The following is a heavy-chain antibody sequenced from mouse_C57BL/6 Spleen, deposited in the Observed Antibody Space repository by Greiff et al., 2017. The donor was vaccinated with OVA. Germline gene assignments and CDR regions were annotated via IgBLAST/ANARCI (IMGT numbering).Heavy chain of an antibody. CDR1: GYAFSSSW. CDR2: IYPGDGDT. CDR3: ARALSLDSSGYAFDY. V-gene: IGHV1-82*01. Sequence: QVQLQQSGPELVKPGASVKISCKASGYAFSSSWMNWVKQRPGKGLEWIGRIYPGDGDTNSNGKFKGKATLTADKSSSTAYMQLSSLTSEDSAVYFCARALSLDSSGYAFDYWGQGTTLTVSS. J-gene: IGHJ2*01. D-gene: IGHD3-2*02.